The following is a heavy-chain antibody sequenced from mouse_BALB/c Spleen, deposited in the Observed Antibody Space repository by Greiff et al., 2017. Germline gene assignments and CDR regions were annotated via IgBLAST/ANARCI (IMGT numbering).Heavy chain of an antibody. Sequence: VQLQESGPGLVAPSQSLSITCTVSGFSLTSYGVHWVRQPPGKGLEWLGVIWAGGSTNYNSALMSRLSISKDNSKSQVFLKMNSLQTDDTAMYYCARGVYDGYYYAMDYWGQGTSVTVSS. V-gene: IGHV2-9*02. J-gene: IGHJ4*01. D-gene: IGHD2-12*01. CDR1: GFSLTSYG. CDR3: ARGVYDGYYYAMDY. CDR2: IWAGGST.